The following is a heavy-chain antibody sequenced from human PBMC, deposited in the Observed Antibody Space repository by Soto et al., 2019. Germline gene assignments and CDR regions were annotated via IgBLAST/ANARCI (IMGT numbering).Heavy chain of an antibody. J-gene: IGHJ3*02. CDR1: GFTFSSYA. V-gene: IGHV3-23*01. CDR3: AKGGTGGGGAFDI. CDR2: ISGSGGST. Sequence: EVQLLESGGGLVQPGGSLRLSCAASGFTFSSYAMSWVRQAPGKGLEWVSAISGSGGSTYYADSVKGRFTISRDNSKNTFFLEMKGRRAEDPALYYWAKGGTGGGGAFDIWGQGTMVTVSS. D-gene: IGHD7-27*01.